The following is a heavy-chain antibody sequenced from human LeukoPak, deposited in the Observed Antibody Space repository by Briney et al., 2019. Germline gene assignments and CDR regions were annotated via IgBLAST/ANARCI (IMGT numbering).Heavy chain of an antibody. V-gene: IGHV3-7*01. D-gene: IGHD3-9*01. Sequence: GGSLRLSCAASGFTFSSYWMSWVRQAPGKGLEWVANIKQDGSEKYYVDSVKGRFTISRDNAKNSLYLQMNSLRAEDTAVYRCARKSGGILTGYYDFDYWGQGTLVTVSS. CDR1: GFTFSSYW. CDR3: ARKSGGILTGYYDFDY. CDR2: IKQDGSEK. J-gene: IGHJ4*02.